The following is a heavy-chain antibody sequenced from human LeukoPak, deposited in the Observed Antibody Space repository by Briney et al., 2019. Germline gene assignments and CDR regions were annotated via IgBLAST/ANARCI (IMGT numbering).Heavy chain of an antibody. D-gene: IGHD3-16*02. J-gene: IGHJ6*02. V-gene: IGHV3-69-1*01. Sequence: PGGSLRLSCAASGFTISSYYMAWVRQAPGKGLEWVSVIYHSGNTDYADSVKGRFTISRDNAKNSLYLQMNSLRAEDTAVYYCARAREDYVWGSYRSGMDVWGQGTTVTVSS. CDR1: GFTISSYY. CDR2: IYHSGNT. CDR3: ARAREDYVWGSYRSGMDV.